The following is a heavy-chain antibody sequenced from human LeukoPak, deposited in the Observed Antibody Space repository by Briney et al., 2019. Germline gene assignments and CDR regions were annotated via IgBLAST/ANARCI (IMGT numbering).Heavy chain of an antibody. Sequence: PGRSLRLSCTAPGFTFSSYAIHWIRQAPGKGLEWVALVWHDGSNKYYADSVKGRFTISRDKSKNTVYLQMNSLRAEDTAVYYCARELFGSGSFPDYWGQGTLVTVSS. CDR1: GFTFSSYA. CDR3: ARELFGSGSFPDY. D-gene: IGHD3-10*01. J-gene: IGHJ4*02. V-gene: IGHV3-33*01. CDR2: VWHDGSNK.